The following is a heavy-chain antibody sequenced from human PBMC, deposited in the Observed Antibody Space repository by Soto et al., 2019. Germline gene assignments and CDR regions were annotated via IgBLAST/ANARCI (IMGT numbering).Heavy chain of an antibody. D-gene: IGHD2-15*01. CDR1: GFTFSSYS. Sequence: SCKASGFTFSSYSMNWVRQAPGKGLEWVSYISSSSSTIYYADSVKGRFTISRDNAKNSLYLQMNSLRDEDTAVYYCARDRGLGYGRGGSCYDAFDIWGKGKMVTVSS. J-gene: IGHJ3*02. V-gene: IGHV3-48*02. CDR3: ARDRGLGYGRGGSCYDAFDI. CDR2: ISSSSSTI.